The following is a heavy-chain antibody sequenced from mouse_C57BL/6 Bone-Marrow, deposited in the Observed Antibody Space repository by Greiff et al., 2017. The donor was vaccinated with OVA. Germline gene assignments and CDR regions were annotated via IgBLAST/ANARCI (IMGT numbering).Heavy chain of an antibody. Sequence: VQLQQSGAELVRPGASVKLSCTASGFNIKDDYMHWVKQRPEQGLEWIGWIDPENGDTEYASKFQGKATITADTSSNTAYLQLSSLTSEDTAVYYCTTATYYGNDVDYWGQGTTLTVSS. CDR2: IDPENGDT. D-gene: IGHD2-9*01. J-gene: IGHJ2*01. CDR3: TTATYYGNDVDY. CDR1: GFNIKDDY. V-gene: IGHV14-4*01.